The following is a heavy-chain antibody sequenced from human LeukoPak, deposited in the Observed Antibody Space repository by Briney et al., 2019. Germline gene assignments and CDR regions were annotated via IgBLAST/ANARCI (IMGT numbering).Heavy chain of an antibody. V-gene: IGHV4-34*01. J-gene: IGHJ5*02. D-gene: IGHD3-3*01. Sequence: SETLPLTCAVYGGSFSGYYWSWIRQPPGKGLEWIGEINHSGSTNYNPSLKSRVTISVDTSKNQFSLKLSSVTAADTAVYYCARGNYDFWSGYRLYWFDPWGQGTLVTVSS. CDR1: GGSFSGYY. CDR3: ARGNYDFWSGYRLYWFDP. CDR2: INHSGST.